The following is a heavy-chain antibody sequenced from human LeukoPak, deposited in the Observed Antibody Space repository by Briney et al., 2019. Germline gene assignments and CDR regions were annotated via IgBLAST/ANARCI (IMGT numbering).Heavy chain of an antibody. CDR1: GYTFTSYG. Sequence: ASVKVSRKASGYTFTSYGISWVRQAPGQGLEWMGWISAYNGNTNYAQKLQGRVTMTTDISTSTAYMELRSLRSGDTAVYYCARGGPVDIVATFDYWGQGTLVTVSS. CDR3: ARGGPVDIVATFDY. V-gene: IGHV1-18*01. J-gene: IGHJ4*02. CDR2: ISAYNGNT. D-gene: IGHD5-12*01.